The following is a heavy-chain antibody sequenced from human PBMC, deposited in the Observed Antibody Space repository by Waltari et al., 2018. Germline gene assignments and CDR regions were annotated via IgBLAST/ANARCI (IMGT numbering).Heavy chain of an antibody. CDR3: AKGGGYYDSSGYFDY. Sequence: QVQLVESGGGVVQPGRSLRLSCAASGFTFSSYGMHWVRQAPGKGQEWVAVIWYDGSNKYYADSVKGRFTISRDNSKNTLYLQMNSLRAEDTAMYYCAKGGGYYDSSGYFDYWGQGTLVTVSS. J-gene: IGHJ4*02. CDR2: IWYDGSNK. D-gene: IGHD3-22*01. V-gene: IGHV3-30*18. CDR1: GFTFSSYG.